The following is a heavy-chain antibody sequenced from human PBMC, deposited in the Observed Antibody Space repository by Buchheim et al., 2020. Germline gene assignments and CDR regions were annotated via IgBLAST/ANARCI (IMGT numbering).Heavy chain of an antibody. CDR3: ARELGYYFDS. CDR1: GGSINSGGYS. V-gene: IGHV4-30-2*01. Sequence: QLQLQESGSGLVKPSQTLSLTCTVSGGSINSGGYSWSWIRQPPGKGLEWIGYIFHSGSAYYNPSLKSRVTISLHRSKHQLFLKLSSVTAADTAVYYCARELGYYFDSWGQGTL. J-gene: IGHJ4*02. CDR2: IFHSGSA.